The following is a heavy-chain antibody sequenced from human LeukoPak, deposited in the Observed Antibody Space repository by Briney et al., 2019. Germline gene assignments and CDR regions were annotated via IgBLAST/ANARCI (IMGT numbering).Heavy chain of an antibody. V-gene: IGHV3-21*01. J-gene: IGHJ4*02. CDR3: ARDWDSGSSFDY. D-gene: IGHD1-26*01. CDR1: GFTFSSYS. CDR2: ISSSSYI. Sequence: GGSLRLSCAASGFTFSSYSMNWGRQAPGKGLEWVSSISSSSYIYYADSVKGRFTISRDNAKNSLYLQRNSLRAEDTAVYYCARDWDSGSSFDYWGQGTLVTVSS.